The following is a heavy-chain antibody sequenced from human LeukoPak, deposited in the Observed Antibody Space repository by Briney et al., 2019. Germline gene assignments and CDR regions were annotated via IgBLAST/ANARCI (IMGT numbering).Heavy chain of an antibody. Sequence: PGGSLRLSCAASGFTFSSYAMHWVRQAPGKGLEWVAVISYDGSNKYYADSVKGRFTISRDNAKNSLYLQMNSLRAEDTAVYYCARGSPDDFWSGYNAWGQGTLVTVSS. V-gene: IGHV3-30-3*01. CDR3: ARGSPDDFWSGYNA. J-gene: IGHJ5*02. D-gene: IGHD3-3*01. CDR2: ISYDGSNK. CDR1: GFTFSSYA.